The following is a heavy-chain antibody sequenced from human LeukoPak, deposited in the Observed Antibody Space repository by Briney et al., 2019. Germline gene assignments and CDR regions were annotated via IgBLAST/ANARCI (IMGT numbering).Heavy chain of an antibody. CDR1: GYTFTSYG. CDR3: AREDIVVVPAVLDY. J-gene: IGHJ4*02. D-gene: IGHD2-2*01. V-gene: IGHV1-18*01. Sequence: ASVKVSCKASGYTFTSYGISWVRQAPGQGLEWMGWISAYNGNTNYAQKLQGRVTMTTDTSTSTAYMELRSLRSDDTAVYYCAREDIVVVPAVLDYWGQGTLVTVSS. CDR2: ISAYNGNT.